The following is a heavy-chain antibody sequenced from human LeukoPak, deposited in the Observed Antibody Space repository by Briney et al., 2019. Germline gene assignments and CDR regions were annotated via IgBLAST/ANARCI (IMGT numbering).Heavy chain of an antibody. CDR3: ARSPNYYDSSGYYGLDY. CDR1: GYTFTSYD. D-gene: IGHD3-22*01. Sequence: SVKVSCKASGYTFTSYDINWVRQAPGQGLEWMGGIIPIFGTANYAQKFQGRVTITADESTSTAYKELSSLRSEDTAVYYCARSPNYYDSSGYYGLDYWGQGTLVTVSS. CDR2: IIPIFGTA. V-gene: IGHV1-69*13. J-gene: IGHJ4*02.